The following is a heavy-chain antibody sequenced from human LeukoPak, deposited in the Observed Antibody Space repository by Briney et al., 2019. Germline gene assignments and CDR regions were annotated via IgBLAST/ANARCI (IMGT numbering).Heavy chain of an antibody. CDR1: GFTFSSYS. D-gene: IGHD1-14*01. CDR2: ISSSSSTI. CDR3: ARDSPGTANYYMDV. J-gene: IGHJ6*03. V-gene: IGHV3-48*01. Sequence: PGGSLRLSCAASGFTFSSYSMNWVRQAPGKGLEWVSYISSSSSTIYYADSVKGRFTISRDNAKNSLYLQMNSLRAEDTAVYYCARDSPGTANYYMDVWGKGTTVTVSS.